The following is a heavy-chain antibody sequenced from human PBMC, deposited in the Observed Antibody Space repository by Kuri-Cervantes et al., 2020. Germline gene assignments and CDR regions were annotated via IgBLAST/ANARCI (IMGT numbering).Heavy chain of an antibody. D-gene: IGHD2-15*01. V-gene: IGHV1-69*05. CDR2: IIPIFGTA. CDR1: GGTFSSYA. Sequence: SVKVSCKASGGTFSSYAISWVRQAPGQGLEWMGGIIPIFGTANYAQKFQGRVTITTDESTSTAYMELSRLISDDTAVYYCARDKAGPLELLGPLDYWGQGTLVTVSS. CDR3: ARDKAGPLELLGPLDY. J-gene: IGHJ4*02.